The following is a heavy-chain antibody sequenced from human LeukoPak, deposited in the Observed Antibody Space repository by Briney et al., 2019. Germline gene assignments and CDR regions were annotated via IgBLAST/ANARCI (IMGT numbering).Heavy chain of an antibody. J-gene: IGHJ4*02. Sequence: KPSQTLSLTCTVSGVSIISGDYYWSWIRQPPGKGLEWIGYIYYRGNTYYNPSLKSRLTISVDTSKNQFSLKLSSVTAADTAVYYCARARGGDYDYVWQSYRYIPTFDYWGQGNLVTVSS. CDR3: ARARGGDYDYVWQSYRYIPTFDY. V-gene: IGHV4-30-4*01. D-gene: IGHD3-16*02. CDR1: GVSIISGDYY. CDR2: IYYRGNT.